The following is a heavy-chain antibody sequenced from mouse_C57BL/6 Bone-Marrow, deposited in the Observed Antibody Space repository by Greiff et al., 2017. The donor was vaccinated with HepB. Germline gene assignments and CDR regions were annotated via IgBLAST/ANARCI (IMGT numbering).Heavy chain of an antibody. CDR2: IYPGDGDT. CDR3: ARGIYYDYRAWFAY. D-gene: IGHD2-4*01. Sequence: QVQLQQSGPELVKPGASVKISCKASGYAFSSSWMNWVKQRPGKGLEWIGRIYPGDGDTNYNGKFKGKATLTADKSSSTAYMELRSLTSEDSAVYYCARGIYYDYRAWFAYWGQGTLVTVSA. J-gene: IGHJ3*01. CDR1: GYAFSSSW. V-gene: IGHV1-82*01.